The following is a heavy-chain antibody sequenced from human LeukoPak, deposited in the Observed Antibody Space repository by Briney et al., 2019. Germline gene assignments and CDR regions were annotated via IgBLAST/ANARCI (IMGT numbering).Heavy chain of an antibody. J-gene: IGHJ4*02. Sequence: ASVKVSCKASGYTFTSYDINWVRQATGQGLEWMGWMNPNSGNTGYAQKFQVRVTITRNTSISTAYMELSSLRSEDTAVYYCAREDYYDSGSNDYWGQGTLVTVSS. CDR1: GYTFTSYD. V-gene: IGHV1-8*03. CDR3: AREDYYDSGSNDY. CDR2: MNPNSGNT. D-gene: IGHD3-22*01.